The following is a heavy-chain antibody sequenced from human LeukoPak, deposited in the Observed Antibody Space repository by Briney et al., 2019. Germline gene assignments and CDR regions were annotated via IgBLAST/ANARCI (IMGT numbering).Heavy chain of an antibody. CDR2: IQYNGGNK. Sequence: GGSLRLSCAASGFTFSTYGVHWVRQAPGKGLEWAAFIQYNGGNKYYADSVKGRFTISRDNSQNTLYLQMNSLRAEDTAVYYCARDYLGWFDPWGQGTLVTVSS. V-gene: IGHV3-30*02. CDR3: ARDYLGWFDP. J-gene: IGHJ5*02. CDR1: GFTFSTYG.